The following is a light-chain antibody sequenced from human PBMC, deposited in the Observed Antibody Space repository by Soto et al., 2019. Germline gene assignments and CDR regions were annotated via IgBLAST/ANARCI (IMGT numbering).Light chain of an antibody. V-gene: IGLV2-8*01. CDR3: SSYTGGNPSYV. CDR2: EVT. CDR1: SSDVGGYDY. J-gene: IGLJ1*01. Sequence: LTQPPSASGSPGQSVTISCTGTSSDVGGYDYVSWYQQHPGKAPKLMIYEVTIRPSGVSDRFSGSKSGNTASLTVSGLQAEDEADYYCSSYTGGNPSYVFGTGTKLTVL.